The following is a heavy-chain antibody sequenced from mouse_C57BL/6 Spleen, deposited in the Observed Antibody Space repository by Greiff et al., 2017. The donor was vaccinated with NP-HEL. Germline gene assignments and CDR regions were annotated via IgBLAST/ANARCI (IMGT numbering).Heavy chain of an antibody. J-gene: IGHJ2*01. CDR3: ARLRDPSYYFDY. CDR1: GYTFTSYG. V-gene: IGHV1-81*01. CDR2: IYPRSGNT. Sequence: QVQLQQSGAELARPGASVKLSCKASGYTFTSYGISWVKQRTGQGLEWIGEIYPRSGNTYYNEKFKGKATLTADKSSSTAYMELRSLTSEDSAVYFCARLRDPSYYFDYWGQGTTLTVSS.